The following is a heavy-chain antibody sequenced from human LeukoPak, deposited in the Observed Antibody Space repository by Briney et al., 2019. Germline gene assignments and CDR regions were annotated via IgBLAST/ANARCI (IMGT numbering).Heavy chain of an antibody. J-gene: IGHJ4*02. CDR2: ISSSSSTI. Sequence: GGSLRLSCGASGITFSSYSMNWVRQAPGKGLEWVSYISSSSSTIYYADSVKGRFTISRDNAKNSLYLQMNSLRAEDTAVYYCARSLGGTSDYWGQGTLVTVSS. D-gene: IGHD1-26*01. CDR1: GITFSSYS. V-gene: IGHV3-48*04. CDR3: ARSLGGTSDY.